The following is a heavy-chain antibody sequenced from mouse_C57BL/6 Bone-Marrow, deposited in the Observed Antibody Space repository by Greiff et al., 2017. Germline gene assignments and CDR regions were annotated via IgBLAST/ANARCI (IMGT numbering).Heavy chain of an antibody. J-gene: IGHJ1*03. CDR3: ARDPYYGSSYWYFDV. Sequence: EVKLMESGGGLVQSGRSPRPSCATSGFTFSDFYMEWVRQAPGKGLEWIAASRNKANDYTTEYSASVKGRFIVSRDTSQSILYLQMNALRAEDTAIHYCARDPYYGSSYWYFDVWGTGTTVTVSS. V-gene: IGHV7-1*01. D-gene: IGHD1-1*01. CDR1: GFTFSDFY. CDR2: SRNKANDYTT.